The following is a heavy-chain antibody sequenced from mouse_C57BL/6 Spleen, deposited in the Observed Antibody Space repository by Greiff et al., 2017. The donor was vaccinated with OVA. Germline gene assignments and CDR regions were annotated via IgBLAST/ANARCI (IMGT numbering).Heavy chain of an antibody. D-gene: IGHD2-5*01. V-gene: IGHV1-72*01. CDR3: ARYSNYGDY. J-gene: IGHJ2*01. CDR1: GYTFTSYC. CDR2: IDPGSGAA. Sequence: VQLQQPGAELVQPGASVKLSCKASGYTFTSYCVHWVQQWPGRGLEWLGRIDPGSGAAKYNEKFKSKATLTVDKPSSTAYMQLSSLTSEDSAVYYCARYSNYGDYWGQGTTLTVAS.